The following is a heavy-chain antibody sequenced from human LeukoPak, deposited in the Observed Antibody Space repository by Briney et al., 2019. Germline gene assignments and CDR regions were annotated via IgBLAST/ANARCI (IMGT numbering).Heavy chain of an antibody. J-gene: IGHJ4*02. Sequence: GGSLRLSCAVSGFTFNTYSMNWVRQAPGKGLEWVSYIRSSSSTIYYVDSVKDRFTVSRDNVKNSVYLQMNSLRDEDTAVYYCVASDESGGGFEYWGQGTLVTVSS. D-gene: IGHD2-15*01. CDR2: IRSSSSTI. CDR3: VASDESGGGFEY. CDR1: GFTFNTYS. V-gene: IGHV3-48*02.